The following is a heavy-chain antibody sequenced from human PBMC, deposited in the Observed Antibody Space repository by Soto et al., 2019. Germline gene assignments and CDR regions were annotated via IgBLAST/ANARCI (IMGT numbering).Heavy chain of an antibody. CDR2: IYYSGST. CDR3: ARRRAEAAAGFLDY. Sequence: TLSLTCTVSGGSISSGGYYWSWIRQHPGKGLEWIGYIYYSGSTYYNPSLKSRVTISVDTSKNQFSLKLSYVTAADTAVYYCARRRAEAAAGFLDYWGQGTLVTVSS. J-gene: IGHJ4*02. D-gene: IGHD6-13*01. CDR1: GGSISSGGYY. V-gene: IGHV4-31*03.